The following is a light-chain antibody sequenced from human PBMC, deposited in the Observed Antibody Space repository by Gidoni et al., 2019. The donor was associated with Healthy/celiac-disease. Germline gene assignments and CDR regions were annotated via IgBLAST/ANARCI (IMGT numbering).Light chain of an antibody. CDR3: QQSYSTHLT. Sequence: DIHMTQSPSSLSSSVGDRVTITCRASQSISSYLNWYQQKPGKAPKLLIYAASSLQSGVPSRFSGRGSGTDFTLTSSSLQPEDVATYYCQQSYSTHLTFGEGTKVEIK. J-gene: IGKJ4*01. CDR2: AAS. CDR1: QSISSY. V-gene: IGKV1-39*01.